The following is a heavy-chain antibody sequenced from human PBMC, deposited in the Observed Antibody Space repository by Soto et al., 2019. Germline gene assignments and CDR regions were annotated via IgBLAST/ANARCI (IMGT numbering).Heavy chain of an antibody. CDR2: ISYDGSNK. D-gene: IGHD3-22*01. V-gene: IGHV3-30-3*01. CDR1: GFTSSSYA. J-gene: IGHJ3*02. Sequence: GGSLRLSCAASGFTSSSYAMHWVRQAPGKGLEWVAVISYDGSNKYYADSVKGRFTISRDNSKNTLYLQMNSLRAEDTAVYYCARDLSIYDSSGPVFKGNDAFDIWGQGTMVTVSS. CDR3: ARDLSIYDSSGPVFKGNDAFDI.